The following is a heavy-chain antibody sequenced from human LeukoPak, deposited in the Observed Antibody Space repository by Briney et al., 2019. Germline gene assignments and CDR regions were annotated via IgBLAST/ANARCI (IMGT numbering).Heavy chain of an antibody. CDR1: TVSGSSGNF. V-gene: IGHV4-4*02. Sequence: TSETLSLTCALSTVSGSSGNFWSWVRQPPGEGLEWIGEVHKSGRTNYNPSLKTRVTISIDASKNQLSLELTSVTAADTAVYYCAREGGPYRPLDYSGQGTLVTVSS. J-gene: IGHJ4*02. CDR3: AREGGPYRPLDY. CDR2: VHKSGRT.